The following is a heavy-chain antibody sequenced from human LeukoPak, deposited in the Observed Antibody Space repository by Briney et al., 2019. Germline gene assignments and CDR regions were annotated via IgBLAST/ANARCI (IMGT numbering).Heavy chain of an antibody. CDR2: ISGSGGST. CDR3: AKDGLDYGDSIRDY. D-gene: IGHD4-17*01. V-gene: IGHV3-23*01. CDR1: GFTFSSYA. J-gene: IGHJ4*02. Sequence: GGSLRLSCAASGFTFSSYAMSWVRQAPGKGLEWVSAISGSGGSTYYADSVKGRFTISRDNSKNTLYLQMNSLRAEDTAVYYCAKDGLDYGDSIRDYWGQGTLVTVSS.